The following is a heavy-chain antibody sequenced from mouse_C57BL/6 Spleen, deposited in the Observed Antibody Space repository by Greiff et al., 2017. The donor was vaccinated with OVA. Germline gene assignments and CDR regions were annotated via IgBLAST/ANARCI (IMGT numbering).Heavy chain of an antibody. D-gene: IGHD2-10*01. J-gene: IGHJ1*03. CDR2: IYPRSGNT. CDR3: ARPITVKPSYFDV. CDR1: GYTFTSYG. Sequence: QVQLQQSGAELARPGASVKLSCKASGYTFTSYGISWVKQRTGQGLEWIGEIYPRSGNTYYNEKFKGKATLTADKSSSTAYMELRSLTSEDSAVYLCARPITVKPSYFDVWGTGTTVTVSS. V-gene: IGHV1-81*01.